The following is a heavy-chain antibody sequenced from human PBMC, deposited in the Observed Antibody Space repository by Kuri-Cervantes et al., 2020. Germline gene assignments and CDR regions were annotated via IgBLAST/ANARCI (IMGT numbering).Heavy chain of an antibody. D-gene: IGHD3-10*01. CDR3: ARAKVTMVRGVIRYFDY. CDR2: IYYSGST. Sequence: GSLRLSCTVSGGSVSSGSYYWSWIRQPPGKGLEWIGYIYYSGSTNYNPSLKSRVTISVDTSKNQFSLKLSSVTAADTAVYYCARAKVTMVRGVIRYFDYWGQGTLVTVSS. V-gene: IGHV4-61*01. CDR1: GGSVSSGSYY. J-gene: IGHJ4*02.